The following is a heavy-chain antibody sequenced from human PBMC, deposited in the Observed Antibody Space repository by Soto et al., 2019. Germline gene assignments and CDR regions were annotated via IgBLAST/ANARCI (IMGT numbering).Heavy chain of an antibody. CDR2: IDPSDSYT. V-gene: IGHV5-10-1*01. D-gene: IGHD3-9*01. CDR1: GYSFTSYW. Sequence: GESLKISCKGSGYSFTSYWISWVRQMPGKGLEWMGRIDPSDSYTNYSPSFQGHVTISADKSISTAYLQWSSLKASDTAMYYCARLYSPYGILTGGMDVWGQGTTVTVSS. J-gene: IGHJ6*02. CDR3: ARLYSPYGILTGGMDV.